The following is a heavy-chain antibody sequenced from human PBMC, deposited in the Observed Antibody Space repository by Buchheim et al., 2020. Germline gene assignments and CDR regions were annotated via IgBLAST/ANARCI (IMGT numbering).Heavy chain of an antibody. CDR1: GGSFSGYY. CDR3: ATLQRGAAATYYYYGMDV. D-gene: IGHD2-15*01. CDR2: INHSGST. J-gene: IGHJ6*02. V-gene: IGHV4-34*01. Sequence: QVQLQQWGAGLLKPSETLSLTCAVYGGSFSGYYWSWIRQPPGKGLEWIGEINHSGSTNYNPSLKSRVTISVDKSKNQFSLKLSSVTAADTAVYYCATLQRGAAATYYYYGMDVWGQGTT.